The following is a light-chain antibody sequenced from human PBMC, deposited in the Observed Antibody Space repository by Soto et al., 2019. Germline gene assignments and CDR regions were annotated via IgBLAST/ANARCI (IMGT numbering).Light chain of an antibody. J-gene: IGKJ4*01. CDR1: QGIRND. CDR2: ATS. V-gene: IGKV1-6*01. Sequence: IQLTQSPSSLSASVGDRVTITCRASQGIRNDLLWYQQKPGKAPNLLIYATSTLESGVPSRFSGSGSDTDFTLTISSLQPEDFATYYCLQDYTYPLTFGGGTKVDIK. CDR3: LQDYTYPLT.